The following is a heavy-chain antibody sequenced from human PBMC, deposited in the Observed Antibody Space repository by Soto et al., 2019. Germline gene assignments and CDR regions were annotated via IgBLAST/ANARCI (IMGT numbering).Heavy chain of an antibody. CDR1: GGSINSYY. CDR3: PRAYSSNWFSVDY. CDR2: VYHSGST. J-gene: IGHJ4*02. D-gene: IGHD6-13*01. V-gene: IGHV4-59*01. Sequence: SETLSLTCTVSGGSINSYYWSWIRQPPGKGLEWIGYVYHSGSTSYNPSLRSRLTMSLDTSKNQFSLTLSSVTAADTAMYYCPRAYSSNWFSVDYWGQGTLVTVSS.